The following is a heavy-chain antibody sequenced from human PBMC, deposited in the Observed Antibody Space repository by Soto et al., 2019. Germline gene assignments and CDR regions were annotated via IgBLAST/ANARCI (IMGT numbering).Heavy chain of an antibody. D-gene: IGHD3-22*01. Sequence: QVQLVESGGGVVQPGRSLRLSCAASGFTFSSYGMHWVRQAPGKGLEWVAVISYDGSNKYYADSVKGRFTISRDNSKNTLYLQLNSLRAEDTAVYYCPKAEDYYDSSASPDYWGQGTLVTVSS. J-gene: IGHJ4*02. CDR3: PKAEDYYDSSASPDY. V-gene: IGHV3-30*18. CDR1: GFTFSSYG. CDR2: ISYDGSNK.